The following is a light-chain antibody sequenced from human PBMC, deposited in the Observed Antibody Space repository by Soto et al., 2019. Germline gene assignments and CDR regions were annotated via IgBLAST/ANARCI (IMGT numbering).Light chain of an antibody. J-gene: IGLJ1*01. CDR3: SSYTSSSTDV. V-gene: IGLV2-14*03. CDR1: SSDVGAYNY. CDR2: DVS. Sequence: QSALTQPASVSGSPGQSITISCTGTSSDVGAYNYVSWYQQHPGKAPKLMIYDVSNRPSGVSNRFSGSKSGNTASLTISGLQAEDEADYHCSSYTSSSTDVFGTGTKLTVL.